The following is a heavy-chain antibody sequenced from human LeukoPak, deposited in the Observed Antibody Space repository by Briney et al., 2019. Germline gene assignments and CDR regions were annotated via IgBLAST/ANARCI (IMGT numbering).Heavy chain of an antibody. CDR3: ARSRRIVVVPAASLDAFDI. J-gene: IGHJ3*02. Sequence: EASVTVSCKASGYTFTSYGISWVRQAPGQGLEWMGWISAYNGNTNYAQKLQGRVTMTTDTSTSTAYMELRSLRSDDTAVYYCARSRRIVVVPAASLDAFDIWGQGTMVTVSS. V-gene: IGHV1-18*01. CDR1: GYTFTSYG. D-gene: IGHD2-2*01. CDR2: ISAYNGNT.